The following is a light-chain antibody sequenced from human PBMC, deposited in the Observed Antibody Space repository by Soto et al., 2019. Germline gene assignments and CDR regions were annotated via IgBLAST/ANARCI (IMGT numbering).Light chain of an antibody. Sequence: EIVLTQSPATLSLSPGERATLSCRASQTVSSSLAWYQQKPGQAPRLLIYEASNRATGIPARFSGSGSGADFTLTISSLEPEDFAVYYCQLYGSSPPYTFGQGTKLEIK. CDR1: QTVSSS. J-gene: IGKJ2*01. CDR2: EAS. V-gene: IGKV3-11*01. CDR3: QLYGSSPPYT.